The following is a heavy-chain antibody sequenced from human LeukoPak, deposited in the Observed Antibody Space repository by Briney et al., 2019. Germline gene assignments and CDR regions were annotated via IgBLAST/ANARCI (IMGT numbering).Heavy chain of an antibody. Sequence: ASVKVSCKASGYTFTSYGISWVRQAPGQGLEWMGWISAYNGNTNYAQKLQGRVTTTTDTSTSTAYMELRSLRSDDTAVYYCARDRGRIFGVVIDYWGQGTLVTVSS. D-gene: IGHD3-3*01. CDR3: ARDRGRIFGVVIDY. CDR2: ISAYNGNT. V-gene: IGHV1-18*01. CDR1: GYTFTSYG. J-gene: IGHJ4*02.